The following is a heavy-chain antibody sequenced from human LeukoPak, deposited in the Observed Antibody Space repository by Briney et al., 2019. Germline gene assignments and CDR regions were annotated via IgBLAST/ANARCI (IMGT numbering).Heavy chain of an antibody. D-gene: IGHD2-21*02. CDR2: ISGSSSYI. CDR3: ASIKSGAYCGGDCATDAFDI. J-gene: IGHJ3*02. Sequence: GGSLRLSCAASGFTFSSYSMNWVRQAPGKGLEWVSCISGSSSYIYYADSVKGRFTISRHNAKNSLYLQMNSLRAEDTAVYYCASIKSGAYCGGDCATDAFDIWGQGTMVTVSS. V-gene: IGHV3-21*01. CDR1: GFTFSSYS.